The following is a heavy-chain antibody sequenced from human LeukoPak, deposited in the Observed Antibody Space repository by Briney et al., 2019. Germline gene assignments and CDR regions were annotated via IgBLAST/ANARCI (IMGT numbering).Heavy chain of an antibody. J-gene: IGHJ4*02. CDR1: GFTVTTNY. D-gene: IGHD2-15*01. V-gene: IGHV3-53*01. CDR3: ARGGGHYYFDS. CDR2: IYSGRGGST. Sequence: PGGSLRLSCAASGFTVTTNYMSWVRQAPGKGLEWVSVIYSGRGGSTYYADSVKGRFTISRDNSKNTLYLQMNNLRAEDTAVYYCARGGGHYYFDSWGQGSLVTVSS.